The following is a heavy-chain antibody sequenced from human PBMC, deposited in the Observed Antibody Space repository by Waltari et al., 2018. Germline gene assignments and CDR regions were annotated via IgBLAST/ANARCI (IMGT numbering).Heavy chain of an antibody. Sequence: QVQLQESGPGLVKPSETLSPTCAVSAAPLTSASYWGWIRQPPGKGLEWIGYVYHFGSSSYNPSLKSRVTMSVDTSKRQFSLNLSSVTAADTAVYYCARHESAHYGGFDSWGRGTLVTVSA. D-gene: IGHD4-17*01. CDR2: VYHFGSS. V-gene: IGHV4-38-2*01. CDR3: ARHESAHYGGFDS. CDR1: AAPLTSASY. J-gene: IGHJ4*02.